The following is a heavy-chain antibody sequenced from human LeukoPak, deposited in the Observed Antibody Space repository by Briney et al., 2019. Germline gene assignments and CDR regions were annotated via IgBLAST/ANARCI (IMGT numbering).Heavy chain of an antibody. CDR1: GFTFNNAW. V-gene: IGHV3-15*05. J-gene: IGHJ6*02. CDR3: IADVAQFYPYAKDV. D-gene: IGHD2/OR15-2a*01. CDR2: IKSKVNGETT. Sequence: GGSLRLSCAASGFTFNNAWMSWVRQAQGKGLEWVGRIKSKVNGETTDYGAPVKGRFIISRDDSNNIVYLQMNSLIAEDTAVYYCIADVAQFYPYAKDVWGQGTTVTVSS.